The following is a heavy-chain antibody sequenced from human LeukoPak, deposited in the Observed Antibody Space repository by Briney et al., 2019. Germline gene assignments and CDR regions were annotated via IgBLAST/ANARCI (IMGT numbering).Heavy chain of an antibody. V-gene: IGHV3-30-3*01. J-gene: IGHJ6*02. D-gene: IGHD6-13*01. CDR1: GFTFSSYA. Sequence: PVRSLRLSCAASGFTFSSYAMHWVRQAPGKGLEWVAVISYDGSNKYYADSVKGRFTISRDNSKNTLYLQMNSLRAEDTAVYYCASRIAAAALYYYYGTDVWGQGTTVTVSS. CDR2: ISYDGSNK. CDR3: ASRIAAAALYYYYGTDV.